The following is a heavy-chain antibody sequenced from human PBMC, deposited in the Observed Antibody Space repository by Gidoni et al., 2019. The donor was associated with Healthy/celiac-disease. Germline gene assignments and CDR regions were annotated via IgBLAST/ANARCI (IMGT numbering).Heavy chain of an antibody. CDR1: GYSFATYW. CDR2: IYPGDSDT. V-gene: IGHV5-51*03. CDR3: ARAMRAYYYGSGSPGGMDV. Sequence: EVQLVQSGAEVRKPGESLKISCEGSGYSFATYWIGWVRQMPGKGLEWMGVIYPGDSDTRDSPSFQGQVTISADKSIRAAYLQWSSLKASDTAMYYCARAMRAYYYGSGSPGGMDVWGQGATVTVSS. D-gene: IGHD3-10*01. J-gene: IGHJ6*02.